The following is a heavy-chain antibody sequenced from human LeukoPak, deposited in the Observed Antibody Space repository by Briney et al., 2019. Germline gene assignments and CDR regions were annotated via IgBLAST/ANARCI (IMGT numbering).Heavy chain of an antibody. V-gene: IGHV4-4*07. CDR2: IYTSGST. CDR1: GGSISSYY. Sequence: KPSETLSLTCTVSGGSISSYYWSWIRQPAGKGLEWIGRIYTSGSTNYNPSLKSQVTMSVDTSKNQFSLKLSSVTAADTAVYYCARDPIVGATLGLFDPWGQGTLVTVSS. D-gene: IGHD1-26*01. J-gene: IGHJ5*02. CDR3: ARDPIVGATLGLFDP.